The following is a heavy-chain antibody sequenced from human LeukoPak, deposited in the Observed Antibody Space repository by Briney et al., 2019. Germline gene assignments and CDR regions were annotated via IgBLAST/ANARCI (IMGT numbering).Heavy chain of an antibody. J-gene: IGHJ5*02. CDR2: IYYSGST. CDR3: ARDQSRVDKEMSP. Sequence: PSETLSLTCTVSGGSISSSSYYWGWIRQPPGKGLEWIGSIYYSGSTYYNPSLKSRVTISVDTSKNQFSLKLSSVTAADTAVYYCARDQSRVDKEMSPWGQGTLVTVSS. CDR1: GGSISSSSYY. D-gene: IGHD3-3*01. V-gene: IGHV4-39*07.